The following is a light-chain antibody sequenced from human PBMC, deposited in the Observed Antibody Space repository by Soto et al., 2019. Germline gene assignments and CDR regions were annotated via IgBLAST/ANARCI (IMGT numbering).Light chain of an antibody. V-gene: IGLV2-11*01. CDR1: SSDVGGYNF. Sequence: QSALTQPRSVSGSPGQSVTISCTATSSDVGGYNFVSWYQQHPGKAPKLMIYDVSKRPSGVPDRFSGSKSGNTASLTISGLQAEDEADYYCCSYAGSYTKVFGGGTKLTVL. CDR2: DVS. CDR3: CSYAGSYTKV. J-gene: IGLJ2*01.